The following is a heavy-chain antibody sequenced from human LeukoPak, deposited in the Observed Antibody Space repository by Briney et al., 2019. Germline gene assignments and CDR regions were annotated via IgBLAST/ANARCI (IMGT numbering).Heavy chain of an antibody. D-gene: IGHD3-22*01. CDR1: GGSISSGSYY. J-gene: IGHJ3*02. CDR2: IYTSGST. CDR3: ARGATYYYDSSGHSNSDDAFDI. V-gene: IGHV4-61*02. Sequence: TLSLTCTVSGGSISSGSYYWSWIRQPAGKGLEWIGRIYTSGSTNYNPSLKSRVTISVDTSKNQFSLKLSSVTAADTAVYYCARGATYYYDSSGHSNSDDAFDIWGQGTMVTVSS.